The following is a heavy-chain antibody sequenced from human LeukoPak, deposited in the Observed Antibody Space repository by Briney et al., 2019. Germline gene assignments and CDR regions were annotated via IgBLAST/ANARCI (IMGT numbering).Heavy chain of an antibody. CDR1: GGSISSGSYY. J-gene: IGHJ5*02. V-gene: IGHV4-61*02. CDR3: ARDLIAAAGTAYNWFDP. D-gene: IGHD6-13*01. Sequence: SQTLSLTCTVSGGSISSGSYYWSWIRQPAGKGLEWIGRIYTSGSTNYNPSLKSRVTISVDTSKNQFSLKLSSVTAADTAVYYCARDLIAAAGTAYNWFDPWGQGTLVTVSS. CDR2: IYTSGST.